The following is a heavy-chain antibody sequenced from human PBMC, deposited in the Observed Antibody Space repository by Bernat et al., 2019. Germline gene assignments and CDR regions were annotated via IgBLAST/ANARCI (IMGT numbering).Heavy chain of an antibody. CDR1: GFTFSSYG. CDR2: IWYDGSNK. J-gene: IGHJ3*02. Sequence: QVQLVESGGGVVQPGRSLRLSCAASGFTFSSYGMHWVRQAPGKGLEWVAVIWYDGSNKYYADSVKGRFTISRDNSKNKLYLQMNSLRAEDTAVYYCARDRRSPWNAFDIWGQGTMVTVSS. CDR3: ARDRRSPWNAFDI. D-gene: IGHD1-1*01. V-gene: IGHV3-33*01.